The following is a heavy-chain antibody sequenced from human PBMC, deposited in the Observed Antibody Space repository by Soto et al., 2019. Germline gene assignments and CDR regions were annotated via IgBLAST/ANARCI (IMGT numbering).Heavy chain of an antibody. D-gene: IGHD2-2*01. J-gene: IGHJ4*02. V-gene: IGHV4-34*01. CDR2: VNHSGTT. CDR3: ARGIGYCSSINCYSSRRLRFDS. Sequence: QVQLQQWGAGLLKPSETLSLTCAVYGGSFSGYYWTWIRQSPENGLQWFGEVNHSGTTYYNTALKTRVTISVHTPKNQFSLKMSSVTAADTAVYYCARGIGYCSSINCYSSRRLRFDSWGQGTLVTVSS. CDR1: GGSFSGYY.